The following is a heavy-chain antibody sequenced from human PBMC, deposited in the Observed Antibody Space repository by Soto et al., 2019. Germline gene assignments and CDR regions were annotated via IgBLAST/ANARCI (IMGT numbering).Heavy chain of an antibody. Sequence: ASVKVSCKASGGTFSSYAISWVRQAPGQGLEWMGGIIPIFGTANYAQKFQGRVTITADKSTSTAYMELSSLRSEDTAVYSCARDKAAAVRYYYYGMDVWGQGTTVTVSS. J-gene: IGHJ6*02. CDR3: ARDKAAAVRYYYYGMDV. V-gene: IGHV1-69*06. D-gene: IGHD6-13*01. CDR2: IIPIFGTA. CDR1: GGTFSSYA.